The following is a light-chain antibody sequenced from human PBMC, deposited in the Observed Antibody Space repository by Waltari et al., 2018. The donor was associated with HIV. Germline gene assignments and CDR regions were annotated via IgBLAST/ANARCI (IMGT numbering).Light chain of an antibody. Sequence: DIQMTQSPSSVSASVGDRVKITCRASQNIRSMLLWYQQRPGKAPKLLIYGATSLQSGVPSRFSGSGSGTDFTLTISSLQPEDFATYFCQQSYSFPLTFAGGTKVEIK. CDR3: QQSYSFPLT. J-gene: IGKJ4*01. CDR2: GAT. V-gene: IGKV1D-12*01. CDR1: QNIRSM.